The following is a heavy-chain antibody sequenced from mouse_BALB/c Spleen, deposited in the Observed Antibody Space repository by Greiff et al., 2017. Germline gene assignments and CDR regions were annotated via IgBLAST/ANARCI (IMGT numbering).Heavy chain of an antibody. D-gene: IGHD2-1*01. J-gene: IGHJ3*01. Sequence: VQLQQSGAELVKPGASVKLSCKASGYTFTSYYMYWVKQRPGQGLEWIGGINPSNGGTNFNEKFKSKATLTVDKSSSTAYMQLSSLTSEDSAVYYCTRDGNYGAWFAYWGQGTLVTVSA. CDR3: TRDGNYGAWFAY. CDR2: INPSNGGT. V-gene: IGHV1S81*02. CDR1: GYTFTSYY.